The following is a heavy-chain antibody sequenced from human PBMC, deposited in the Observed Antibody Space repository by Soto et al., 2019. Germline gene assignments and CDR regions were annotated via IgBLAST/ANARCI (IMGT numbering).Heavy chain of an antibody. CDR2: MNPSGDRT. CDR1: GYTFSSSY. CDR3: ARGRGYSGDDLQEDGLDI. Sequence: QVQLMQSGTEVKEPGASVNLSCKASGYTFSSSYIHWVRQAPGQGLEWMGIMNPSGDRTNYAQNFQGRVTMARDTATSTVYMELSSLTFEHTAVYYCARGRGYSGDDLQEDGLDIWGPGALVAVSS. V-gene: IGHV1-46*01. J-gene: IGHJ4*02. D-gene: IGHD5-12*01.